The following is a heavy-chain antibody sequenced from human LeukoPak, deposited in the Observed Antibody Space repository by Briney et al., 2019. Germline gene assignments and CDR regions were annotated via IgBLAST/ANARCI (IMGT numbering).Heavy chain of an antibody. Sequence: SETLSLTCTVSGGSISSYHWSWIRQPPGKGLEWIGYIYYSGSTNYNPSPKSRVTISVDTSKNQFSLKLSSVTAADTAVYYCASAVDYGVPYFDYWGQGTLVTVSS. D-gene: IGHD4-17*01. CDR3: ASAVDYGVPYFDY. V-gene: IGHV4-59*08. CDR2: IYYSGST. J-gene: IGHJ4*02. CDR1: GGSISSYH.